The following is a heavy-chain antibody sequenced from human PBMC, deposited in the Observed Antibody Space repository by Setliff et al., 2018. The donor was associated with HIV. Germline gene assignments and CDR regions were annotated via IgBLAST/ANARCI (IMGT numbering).Heavy chain of an antibody. D-gene: IGHD2-15*01. CDR3: AKNIAGVCYSGLDY. V-gene: IGHV1-2*02. J-gene: IGHJ4*02. CDR2: INPNSGGT. Sequence: RASVKVSCKASGYSFTGYHMHWVRQAPGQGLEWMGWINPNSGGTNYAQKFQGRVTMTTDTSISTVYMELSSLTSADTAVYYCAKNIAGVCYSGLDYWGQGALVTVSS. CDR1: GYSFTGYH.